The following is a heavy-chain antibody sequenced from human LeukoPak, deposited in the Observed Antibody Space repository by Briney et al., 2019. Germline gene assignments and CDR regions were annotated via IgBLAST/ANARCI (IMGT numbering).Heavy chain of an antibody. D-gene: IGHD5-18*01. Sequence: GGSLRLSCAASGFTFSSYSMTWVRQAPGKGLEWVSSISSSSSYIYYADSVKGRFTISRDNAKNSLYLQMNSLRAEDTAVYYCARARGYSYPAPFDYWGQGTLVTVSS. V-gene: IGHV3-21*01. J-gene: IGHJ4*02. CDR3: ARARGYSYPAPFDY. CDR2: ISSSSSYI. CDR1: GFTFSSYS.